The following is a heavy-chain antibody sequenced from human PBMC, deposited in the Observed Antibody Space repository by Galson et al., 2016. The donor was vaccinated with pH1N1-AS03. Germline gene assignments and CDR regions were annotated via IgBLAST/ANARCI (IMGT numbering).Heavy chain of an antibody. V-gene: IGHV6-1*01. CDR3: ARGHYSSSFYWFDP. CDR2: TYYTSKWYN. J-gene: IGHJ5*02. CDR1: GDSVSSNNGA. D-gene: IGHD6-6*01. Sequence: CAISGDSVSSNNGAWNWIRQSPSRGLEWLGRTYYTSKWYNDYALSVKSRISIKADTSKNQFSLQLNSVTPEDTAVYYRARGHYSSSFYWFDPWGQGTLVTVSS.